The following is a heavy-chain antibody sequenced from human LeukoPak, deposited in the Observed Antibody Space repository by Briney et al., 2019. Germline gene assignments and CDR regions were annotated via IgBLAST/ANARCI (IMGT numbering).Heavy chain of an antibody. CDR1: GGSISSRDYY. Sequence: RPSETLSLTCTVSGGSISSRDYYWGWIRQSPRKGLEVIAIIYYSGNTYYNPSLRSRVIMSVDTSKNQFSLRLTSMTAADTAVYYCAMIFGVGNYYSYMDVWGKGTTVTVSS. CDR3: AMIFGVGNYYSYMDV. V-gene: IGHV4-39*07. J-gene: IGHJ6*03. CDR2: IYYSGNT. D-gene: IGHD3-3*01.